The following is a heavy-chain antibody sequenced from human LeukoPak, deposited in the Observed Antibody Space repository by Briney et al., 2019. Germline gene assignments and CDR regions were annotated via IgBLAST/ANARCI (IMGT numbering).Heavy chain of an antibody. CDR2: INHSGGT. J-gene: IGHJ4*02. CDR3: AENFDY. V-gene: IGHV4-34*01. Sequence: SETLSLTCAVYGGSFSGYYWSWIRQPPGKGLEWIGEINHSGGTNYNPSLKSRVTISVDTSKNQFSLKLSSVTAADTAVYYCAENFDYWGQGTLVTVSS. CDR1: GGSFSGYY.